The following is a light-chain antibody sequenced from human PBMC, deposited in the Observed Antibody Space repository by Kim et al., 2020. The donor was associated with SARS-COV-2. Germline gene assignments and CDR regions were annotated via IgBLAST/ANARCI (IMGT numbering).Light chain of an antibody. Sequence: SYELTQPPSVSVAPGKTARITCGGNNIGSKSVHWYQQKPGQAPVLVIYYDSDRPSGIPERFSGSNSGNTATLTISRVEAGDEADYYCQVWDSGPWVFGGGTQLTVL. V-gene: IGLV3-21*04. CDR3: QVWDSGPWV. J-gene: IGLJ3*02. CDR1: NIGSKS. CDR2: YDS.